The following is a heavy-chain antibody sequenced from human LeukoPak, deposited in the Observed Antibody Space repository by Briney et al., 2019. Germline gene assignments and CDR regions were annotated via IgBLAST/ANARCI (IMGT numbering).Heavy chain of an antibody. CDR1: GFTFDDYG. CDR2: ISSDGSST. D-gene: IGHD5/OR15-5a*01. CDR3: ARDGGYGVDY. J-gene: IGHJ4*02. Sequence: PGGSLRLSCAASGFTFDDYGLAWVRQGPGKGLEWVSCISSDGSSTNYADSVKGRFTISRDNAKNTLYLQMNSLRAEDTAVYYCARDGGYGVDYWGQGTLVTVSS. V-gene: IGHV3-74*01.